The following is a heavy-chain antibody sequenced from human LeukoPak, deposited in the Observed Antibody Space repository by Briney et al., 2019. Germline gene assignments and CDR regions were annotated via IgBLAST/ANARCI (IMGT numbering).Heavy chain of an antibody. CDR1: GGSFNGYY. J-gene: IGHJ4*02. CDR2: INHSGST. D-gene: IGHD3-10*01. Sequence: SETLSLTCAVYGGSFNGYYWSWIRQPPGKGLEWIGEINHSGSTNYNPSLKSRVTISVDTSKNQFSLKLSSVTAADTAVYYCARGRSRMVRGVPYFDYWGQGTLVTVSS. V-gene: IGHV4-34*01. CDR3: ARGRSRMVRGVPYFDY.